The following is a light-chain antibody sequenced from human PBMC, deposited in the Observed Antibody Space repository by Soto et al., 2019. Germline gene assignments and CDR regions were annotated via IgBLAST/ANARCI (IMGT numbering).Light chain of an antibody. J-gene: IGLJ3*02. CDR1: SSNIGNDY. CDR3: VGWDTSLSGHWV. CDR2: RNN. Sequence: QAVVTQPPSASGTPGQRVTISCSGSSSNIGNDYVHWYQQFPGTAPKLLIYRNNQRPSGVPDRFSGSKSGTSASLAISGLRSEDEADYYCVGWDTSLSGHWVFGGGTKLTVL. V-gene: IGLV1-47*01.